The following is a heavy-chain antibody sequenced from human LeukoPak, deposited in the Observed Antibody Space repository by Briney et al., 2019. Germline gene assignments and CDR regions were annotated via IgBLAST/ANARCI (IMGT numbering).Heavy chain of an antibody. J-gene: IGHJ6*02. V-gene: IGHV6-1*01. CDR1: GDSVSSISVA. CDR3: PLARADYHDGMDV. CDR2: TYYRSKWYY. Sequence: LSQTLSLTCVISGDSVSSISVAWNWIRQSPSRGLEWLGRTYYRSKWYYEYAVSVKSRINISPDTSKNKFSLHLTSVTPEDTAVYYCPLARADYHDGMDVWGQGTTVTVSS.